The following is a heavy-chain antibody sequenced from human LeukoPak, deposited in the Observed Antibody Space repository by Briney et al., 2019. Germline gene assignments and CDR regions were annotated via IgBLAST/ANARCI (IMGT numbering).Heavy chain of an antibody. J-gene: IGHJ6*03. CDR1: GYSISSGYY. D-gene: IGHD3-10*01. CDR3: ARETMVRGVIYYYYMDV. CDR2: IYHSWST. Sequence: SETLSLTCTVSGYSISSGYYWGWIRQPPGKGLEGMGGIYHSWSTYYNPSLKSRVTISVDTSKNQLSLKLSSVTAADTAVYYCARETMVRGVIYYYYMDVWGKGTTVTVSS. V-gene: IGHV4-38-2*02.